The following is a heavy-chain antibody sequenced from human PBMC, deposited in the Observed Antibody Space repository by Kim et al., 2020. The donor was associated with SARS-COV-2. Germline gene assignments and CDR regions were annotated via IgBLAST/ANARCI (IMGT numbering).Heavy chain of an antibody. CDR2: IIPIFGTA. CDR3: ARDTRWYPGAENLHRLDP. Sequence: SVKVSCKASGGTFSSYAISWVRQAPGQGLEWMGGIIPIFGTANYAQKFQGRVTITADESTSTAYMELSSLRSEDTAVYYCARDTRWYPGAENLHRLDPWGQGTLVTVSS. D-gene: IGHD2-15*01. CDR1: GGTFSSYA. V-gene: IGHV1-69*13. J-gene: IGHJ5*02.